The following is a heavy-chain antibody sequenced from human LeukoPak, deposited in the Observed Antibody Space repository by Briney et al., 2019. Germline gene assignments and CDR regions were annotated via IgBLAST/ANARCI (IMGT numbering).Heavy chain of an antibody. V-gene: IGHV3-48*01. Sequence: GGSLRLSCAASGFTFSSYSMNWVRQAPGKGLEWVSYISISSSTIYYADSVKGLFTISRDNAKNSLYLQMNSLRAEDTAVYYCARGNIGYCSSTSCYEGDYWGQGTLVTVSS. CDR1: GFTFSSYS. CDR2: ISISSSTI. CDR3: ARGNIGYCSSTSCYEGDY. J-gene: IGHJ4*02. D-gene: IGHD2-2*01.